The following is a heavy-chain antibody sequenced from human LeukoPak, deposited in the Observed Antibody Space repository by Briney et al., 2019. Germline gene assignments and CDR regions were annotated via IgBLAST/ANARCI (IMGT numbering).Heavy chain of an antibody. J-gene: IGHJ4*02. D-gene: IGHD4-17*01. CDR3: AKGVYGDYDY. V-gene: IGHV3-23*01. CDR1: GFTFSSYG. Sequence: GGSLRLSCAASGFTFSSYGMSWVRQAPGKGLEWVSAISGSGAGTYYADSVKGRFTVSRDNSKNTLYLQMNSLRAEDTAVYYCAKGVYGDYDYWGQGTLSPSLQ. CDR2: ISGSGAGT.